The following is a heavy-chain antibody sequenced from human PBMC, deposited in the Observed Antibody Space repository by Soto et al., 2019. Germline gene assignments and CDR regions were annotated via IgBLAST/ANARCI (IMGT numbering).Heavy chain of an antibody. D-gene: IGHD6-6*01. J-gene: IGHJ6*02. V-gene: IGHV3-9*01. CDR1: GFTFDDYA. Sequence: GGSLRLSCAASGFTFDDYAMHWVRQAPGQGLEWVSGISWNSGSIGYADSVKGRFTISRDNAKNSLYLQMNSLRAKDTALYSCTKDMGSSWSSPFYYSFDGMDVWGQGTQVTVS. CDR3: TKDMGSSWSSPFYYSFDGMDV. CDR2: ISWNSGSI.